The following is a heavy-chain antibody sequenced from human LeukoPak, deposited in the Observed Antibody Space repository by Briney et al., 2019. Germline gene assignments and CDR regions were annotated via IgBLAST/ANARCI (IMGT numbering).Heavy chain of an antibody. V-gene: IGHV4-39*07. D-gene: IGHD1-1*01. J-gene: IGHJ5*02. Sequence: SETLSLTCTVSGGSISSSSYYWGWIRQPPGKGLEWIGSIYYSGSTYYNPSLKSRVTISVDTSKNQFSLRLSSVTAADTAVYYCARDSQHDHWFDPWGQGTLVTVSS. CDR3: ARDSQHDHWFDP. CDR1: GGSISSSSYY. CDR2: IYYSGST.